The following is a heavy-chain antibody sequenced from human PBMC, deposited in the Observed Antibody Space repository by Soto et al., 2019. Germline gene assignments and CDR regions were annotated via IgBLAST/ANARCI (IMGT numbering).Heavy chain of an antibody. J-gene: IGHJ5*02. CDR2: INPSGGST. CDR1: GYTFTGYY. D-gene: IGHD2-15*01. V-gene: IGHV1-46*01. CDR3: ARDARFQVVVAATGWFDP. Sequence: GASVKVSCKASGYTFTGYYMHWVRQAPGQGLEWMGIINPSGGSTSYAQKFQGRVTMTRDTSTSTVYMELSSLRSEDTAVYYCARDARFQVVVAATGWFDPWGQGTLVTVSS.